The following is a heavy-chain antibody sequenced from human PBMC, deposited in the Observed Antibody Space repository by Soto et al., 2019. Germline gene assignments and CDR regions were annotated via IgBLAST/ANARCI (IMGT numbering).Heavy chain of an antibody. Sequence: QVQLVQSGGEVKKPGASVKVSCKTSGYTFVSYGINWVRQAPGQGLEWMEWISGFNGNANYADKYQGRVTMTTDPSTTTVYMELRTLRSDDTAVYYCARHRHVGQRAGGYWGQGTLVNVSS. CDR1: GYTFVSYG. J-gene: IGHJ4*02. D-gene: IGHD2-15*01. CDR2: ISGFNGNA. V-gene: IGHV1-18*04. CDR3: ARHRHVGQRAGGY.